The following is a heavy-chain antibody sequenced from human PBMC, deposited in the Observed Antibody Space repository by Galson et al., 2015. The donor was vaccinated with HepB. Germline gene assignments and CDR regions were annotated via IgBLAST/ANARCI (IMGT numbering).Heavy chain of an antibody. Sequence: SETLSLTCDVSSDLISSYNWWSWVRQPPGKGLEWIGEAHHSGSTNYNPSLKSRVTISRDKSKNQFSLMLNAVTAADTAVYYCALSGYYVFDVWGQGTMVTVSS. V-gene: IGHV4-4*02. D-gene: IGHD3-3*01. J-gene: IGHJ3*01. CDR1: SDLISSYNW. CDR2: AHHSGST. CDR3: ALSGYYVFDV.